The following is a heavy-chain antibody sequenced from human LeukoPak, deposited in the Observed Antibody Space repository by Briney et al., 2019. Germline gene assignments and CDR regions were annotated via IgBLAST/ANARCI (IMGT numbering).Heavy chain of an antibody. CDR3: ARDGGYYDYIPGY. CDR1: GFXFSSYW. D-gene: IGHD3-22*01. V-gene: IGHV3-30-3*01. CDR2: ISYDGIKK. Sequence: PGGSLRLSCTASGFXFSSYWIHWVRQPPGKGLEWVAVISYDGIKKYYADSVKGRFTISRDDSKNTLYLQMNSLRAEDTAVFYCARDGGYYDYIPGYWGQGTLVTVSS. J-gene: IGHJ4*02.